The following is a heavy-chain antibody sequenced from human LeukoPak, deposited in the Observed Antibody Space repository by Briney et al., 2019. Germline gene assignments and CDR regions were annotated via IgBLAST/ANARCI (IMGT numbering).Heavy chain of an antibody. CDR3: ARGGAARRGDYYYYMDV. V-gene: IGHV3-30-3*01. CDR1: GFTFSSYA. D-gene: IGHD6-25*01. J-gene: IGHJ6*03. CDR2: ISYDGSNK. Sequence: PGGSLRLSCAASGFTFSSYAMHWVRQAPGKGLEWVAVISYDGSNKYYADSVKGRFTISRDNSKNTLYLQMNSLRAEDTAVYYCARGGAARRGDYYYYMDVWGKGTTVTVSS.